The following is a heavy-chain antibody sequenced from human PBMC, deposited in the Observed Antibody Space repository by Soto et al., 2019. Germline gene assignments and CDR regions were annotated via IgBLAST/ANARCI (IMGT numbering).Heavy chain of an antibody. CDR3: ARERGYYDSSGSLRNPDAFDI. Sequence: GASVKVCCKASGGTFSSYAISWVRQAHGQGLEWMGGLIPIFGTANYAQKFQRRITIAADKSTSTAYMELSSLRSEDTAVYYCARERGYYDSSGSLRNPDAFDIWGQGTRVT. V-gene: IGHV1-69*06. J-gene: IGHJ3*02. CDR1: GGTFSSYA. D-gene: IGHD3-22*01. CDR2: LIPIFGTA.